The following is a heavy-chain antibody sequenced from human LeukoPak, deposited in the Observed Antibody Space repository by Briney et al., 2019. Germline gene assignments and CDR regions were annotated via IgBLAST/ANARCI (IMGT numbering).Heavy chain of an antibody. D-gene: IGHD3-22*01. CDR2: INPNSGGT. CDR1: GYTFTGYY. CDR3: ARDSQYYYDSSGYPNI. J-gene: IGHJ3*02. Sequence: ASVKVSCKASGYTFTGYYMHWVRQAPGQGLEWMGWINPNSGGTNYAQKFQGRVTMTRDTSISTAYMELSRLRSDDTAVHYCARDSQYYYDSSGYPNIWGQGTMVTVSS. V-gene: IGHV1-2*02.